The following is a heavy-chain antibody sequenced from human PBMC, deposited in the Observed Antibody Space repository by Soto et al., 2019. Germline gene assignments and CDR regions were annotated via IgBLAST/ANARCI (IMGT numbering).Heavy chain of an antibody. D-gene: IGHD4-17*01. J-gene: IGHJ4*02. V-gene: IGHV3-23*01. CDR3: EKESHGDYYFDY. Sequence: EVQLLESGGGLVQPGGSLRLSCAASGFTFSSYAMSWVRQAPGKGLGWVSAISGSGGSTYYADSVKGRFTISRDNAKNTLYLQMNSLRAEYTAVYYCEKESHGDYYFDYWGQGTLVTVSS. CDR2: ISGSGGST. CDR1: GFTFSSYA.